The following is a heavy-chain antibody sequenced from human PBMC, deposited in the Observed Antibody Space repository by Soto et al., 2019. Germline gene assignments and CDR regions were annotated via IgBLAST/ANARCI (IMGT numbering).Heavy chain of an antibody. D-gene: IGHD4-17*01. CDR3: ARTSSGTTVTEYYYGMDV. Sequence: VKVSCKASGGTFSSYAISWVRQAPGQGLEWMGGIIPIFGTANYAQKFQGRVTITADESTSTAYMELSSLRSEDTAVYYCARTSSGTTVTEYYYGMDVWGQGTTVTVSS. J-gene: IGHJ6*02. V-gene: IGHV1-69*13. CDR1: GGTFSSYA. CDR2: IIPIFGTA.